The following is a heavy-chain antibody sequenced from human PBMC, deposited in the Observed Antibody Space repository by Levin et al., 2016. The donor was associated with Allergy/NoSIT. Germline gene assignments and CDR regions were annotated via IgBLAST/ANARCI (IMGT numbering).Heavy chain of an antibody. CDR2: ISGSTGGT. D-gene: IGHD3-22*01. J-gene: IGHJ4*02. CDR1: GFIFSAYW. Sequence: GGSLRLSCEASGFIFSAYWMSWVRQAPGKGLEWVSAISGSTGGTYYADSVKGRFIISRDNSKKTLYLQMNSLRAEDTAIYYCAKENYDTTGHYLGYWGQGTLVTVSS. CDR3: AKENYDTTGHYLGY. V-gene: IGHV3-23*01.